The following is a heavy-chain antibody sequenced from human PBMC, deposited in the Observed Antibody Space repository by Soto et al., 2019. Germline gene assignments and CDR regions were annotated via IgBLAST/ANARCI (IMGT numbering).Heavy chain of an antibody. D-gene: IGHD3-3*01. J-gene: IGHJ6*02. V-gene: IGHV4-4*07. Sequence: SETLSLTCTVSGDSISSYYWSWIRQPAGKGLEWIGRIYTSGSTNYNPSLKSRVTMSVDTSKNQFSLKLSSVTAADTAVYYCARDPAGFWSGYYNYYGMDVWGQGTTVTISS. CDR3: ARDPAGFWSGYYNYYGMDV. CDR2: IYTSGST. CDR1: GDSISSYY.